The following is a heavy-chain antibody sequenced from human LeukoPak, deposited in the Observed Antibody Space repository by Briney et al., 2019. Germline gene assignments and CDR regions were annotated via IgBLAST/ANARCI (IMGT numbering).Heavy chain of an antibody. J-gene: IGHJ4*02. D-gene: IGHD3-22*01. V-gene: IGHV4-38-2*02. CDR1: GYSISSGYY. CDR3: ARDFSLWDSSGYWNY. Sequence: PSETLSLTCTVSGYSISSGYYWGWIRQPPGKGLEWIGSIYHSGSTYYNPSLKSRVTISVATSKNQFSLKLSSVTAADTAVYYCARDFSLWDSSGYWNYWGQGTLVTVSS. CDR2: IYHSGST.